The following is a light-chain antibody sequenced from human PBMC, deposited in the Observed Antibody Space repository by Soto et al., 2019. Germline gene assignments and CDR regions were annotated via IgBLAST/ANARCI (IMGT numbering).Light chain of an antibody. CDR1: QDIGNY. CDR3: QQHDSLPLT. J-gene: IGKJ4*01. V-gene: IGKV1-33*01. CDR2: DAS. Sequence: DIQMTQSQSSLSASVGDRVTVTCRASQDIGNYLCWYQQRLGKAPKLLIYDASYLEAGVPSRFSGSGSGTDFTFTISSLQPEDFATYYCQQHDSLPLTFGGGTKVEMK.